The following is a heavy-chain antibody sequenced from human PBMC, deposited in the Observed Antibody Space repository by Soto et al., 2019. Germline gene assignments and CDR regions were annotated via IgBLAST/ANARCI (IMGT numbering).Heavy chain of an antibody. V-gene: IGHV4-4*02. CDR1: GGSISSSNW. D-gene: IGHD2-2*01. CDR3: ARGGCSSTSCYDYYGMDV. Sequence: SETLSLTCAVSGGSISSSNWWSWVRQPPGKGLEWIGEIYHSGSTNYNPSLKSRVTISVDKSKNQFSLKLSSVTAADTAVYYCARGGCSSTSCYDYYGMDVWGQGTTVTVSS. J-gene: IGHJ6*02. CDR2: IYHSGST.